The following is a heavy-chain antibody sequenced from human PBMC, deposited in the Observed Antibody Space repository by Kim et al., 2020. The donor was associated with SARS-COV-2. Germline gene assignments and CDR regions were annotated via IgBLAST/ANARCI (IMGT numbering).Heavy chain of an antibody. D-gene: IGHD3-3*01. CDR3: ARIPIFGVVIGFDY. V-gene: IGHV4-34*01. Sequence: APRKSRVTISVDTSKNQFSLKLSSVAAADTAVYYCARIPIFGVVIGFDYWGQGTLVTVSS. J-gene: IGHJ4*02.